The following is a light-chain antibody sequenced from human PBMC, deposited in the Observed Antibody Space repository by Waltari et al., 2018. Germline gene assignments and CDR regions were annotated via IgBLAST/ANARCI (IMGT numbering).Light chain of an antibody. CDR3: QQYYDTPT. CDR1: QSVLYTSDSKNY. Sequence: DIVMTQSPDPLAVSLGERATINCKSSQSVLYTSDSKNYLASNKQKPGQPPKLFICWSSTRESGVPDLCTGSGSGTDFTLTVSSLQAEVVAVYYCQQYYDTPTFGQGTKLEIK. CDR2: WSS. V-gene: IGKV4-1*01. J-gene: IGKJ2*01.